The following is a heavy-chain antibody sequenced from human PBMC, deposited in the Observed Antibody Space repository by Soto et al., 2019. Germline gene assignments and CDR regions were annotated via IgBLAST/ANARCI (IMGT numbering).Heavy chain of an antibody. J-gene: IGHJ6*03. CDR3: ARDGGYVGTYYYYYYMDV. Sequence: PGGSLRLSCAASGVTVSSNDVSGVRQAPGKGLEWVSVIYSGGSTYYADSVKGRFTISRHNPKNTLYLQMNSLRAEDTAVYYCARDGGYVGTYYYYYYMDVWGKGTTVTVSS. D-gene: IGHD5-12*01. CDR2: IYSGGST. CDR1: GVTVSSND. V-gene: IGHV3-53*04.